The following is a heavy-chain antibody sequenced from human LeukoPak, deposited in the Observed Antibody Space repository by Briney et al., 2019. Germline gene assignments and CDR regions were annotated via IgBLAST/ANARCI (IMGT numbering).Heavy chain of an antibody. CDR2: IYSGGNT. CDR3: ARGLQQQLGWFDP. CDR1: GFTVSNNY. Sequence: TGGSLRLSCAASGFTVSNNYMSWVGQAPGKGLEWVSIIYSGGNTYYADSVKGRFNISRNNSKNTLYLQMNSLRPEDTAVYYCARGLQQQLGWFDPWGQGTLVTVSS. V-gene: IGHV3-53*04. D-gene: IGHD6-13*01. J-gene: IGHJ5*02.